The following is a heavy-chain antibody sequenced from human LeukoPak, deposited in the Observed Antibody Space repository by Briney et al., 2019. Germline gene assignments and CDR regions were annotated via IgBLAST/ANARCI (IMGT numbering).Heavy chain of an antibody. CDR3: ARGPRLEMATTEGDY. D-gene: IGHD5-24*01. J-gene: IGHJ4*02. CDR1: GYTFTCYY. CDR2: INPNSGGT. V-gene: IGHV1-2*02. Sequence: GASVKVSCKASGYTFTCYYMHWVRQAPGQGLEWMGWINPNSGGTNYAQKSQGRVTMTRDTSISTAYMELSRLRSDDTAVYYCARGPRLEMATTEGDYWGQGTLVTVSS.